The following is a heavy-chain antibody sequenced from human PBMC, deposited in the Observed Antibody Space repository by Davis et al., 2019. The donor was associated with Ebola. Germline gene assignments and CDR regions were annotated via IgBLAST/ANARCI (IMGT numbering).Heavy chain of an antibody. Sequence: MPSETLSLTCTVSGGSISSYYWSWIRQPPGKGLEWIGYIYYSGSTNYNPSLKSRVTISVDTSKNQFSLKLSSVTAADTAVYYCARNWPVDTTKNNWFDPWGQGTLVTVSS. D-gene: IGHD5-18*01. CDR3: ARNWPVDTTKNNWFDP. V-gene: IGHV4-59*08. J-gene: IGHJ5*02. CDR2: IYYSGST. CDR1: GGSISSYY.